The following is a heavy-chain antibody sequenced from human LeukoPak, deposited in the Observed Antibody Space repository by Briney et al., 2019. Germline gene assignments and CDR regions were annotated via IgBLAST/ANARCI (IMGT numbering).Heavy chain of an antibody. J-gene: IGHJ6*03. CDR2: IYYSGST. V-gene: IGHV4-59*08. D-gene: IGHD6-19*01. CDR1: GGSISSYY. Sequence: SETLSLTCTVSGGSISSYYWSWIRQPPGKGLEWVGYIYYSGSTNYNPSLKSRVTISVDTSKNQFSLKLSSVTAADTAVYYCARQRAVAGPYYYYMDVWGKGTTVTVSS. CDR3: ARQRAVAGPYYYYMDV.